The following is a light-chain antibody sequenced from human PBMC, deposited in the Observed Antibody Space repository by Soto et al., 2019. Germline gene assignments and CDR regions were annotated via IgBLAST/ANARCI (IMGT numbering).Light chain of an antibody. CDR3: LQDFNYPWT. CDR2: AAS. V-gene: IGKV1-6*01. CDR1: HGMRNE. J-gene: IGKJ1*01. Sequence: SESGREGETIRCRASHGMRNELGWYQQKPGKAPRLLIYAASNLQSGVPSRFNGSGSGTDFTLTISSLQPEDFATYFCLQDFNYPWTFGQGTKVDIK.